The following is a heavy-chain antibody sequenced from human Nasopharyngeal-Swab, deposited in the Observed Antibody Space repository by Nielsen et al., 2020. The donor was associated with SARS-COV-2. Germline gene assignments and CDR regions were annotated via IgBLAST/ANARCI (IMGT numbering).Heavy chain of an antibody. Sequence: GESLKISCVASGFNFHTYALHWARQAPGKGLEWVAIISYDGSNQFYADSVKGRFTISRDNSKNTLYLQMNSLRREDTAIYYCARGKDGVYYYYGMDVWGQGTTVTVSS. CDR1: GFNFHTYA. D-gene: IGHD4-17*01. CDR2: ISYDGSNQ. V-gene: IGHV3-30*04. CDR3: ARGKDGVYYYYGMDV. J-gene: IGHJ6*02.